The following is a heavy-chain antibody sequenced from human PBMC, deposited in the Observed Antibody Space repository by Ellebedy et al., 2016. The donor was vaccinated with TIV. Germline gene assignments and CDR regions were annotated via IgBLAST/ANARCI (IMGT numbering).Heavy chain of an antibody. CDR1: GGSISISSNY. CDR3: ARHLGTYFDY. CDR2: VFYSWST. J-gene: IGHJ4*02. D-gene: IGHD3-10*01. V-gene: IGHV4-39*01. Sequence: MPGGSLRLSCTVSGGSISISSNYWGWIRQPPGKGLEWIGSVFYSWSTYYNPSLKSRVTISVDTSKNQFSLKLSSVTAADTAVFYCARHLGTYFDYWGQGTLVTVSS.